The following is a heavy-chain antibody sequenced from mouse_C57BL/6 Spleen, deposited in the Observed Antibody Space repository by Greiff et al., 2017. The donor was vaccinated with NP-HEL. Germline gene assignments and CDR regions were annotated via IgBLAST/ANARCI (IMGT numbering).Heavy chain of an antibody. CDR3: AREALITTEEKYFDV. J-gene: IGHJ1*03. Sequence: EVQLQQSGPVLVKPGASVKMSCKASGYTFTDYYMNWVKQSHGKSLEWIGVINPYNGGTSYNQKFKGKATLTVDKSSSTAYMELNSLTSEDSAVYYCAREALITTEEKYFDVWGTGTTVTVSS. D-gene: IGHD1-1*01. V-gene: IGHV1-19*01. CDR2: INPYNGGT. CDR1: GYTFTDYY.